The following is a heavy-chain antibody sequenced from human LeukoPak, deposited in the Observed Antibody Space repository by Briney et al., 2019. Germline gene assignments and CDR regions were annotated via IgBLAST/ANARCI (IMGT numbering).Heavy chain of an antibody. J-gene: IGHJ4*02. D-gene: IGHD3-10*01. CDR3: ARGRGFDS. CDR2: IKQDGSEK. CDR1: GGSISSSGYY. V-gene: IGHV3-7*01. Sequence: ETLSLTCTVSGGSISSSGYYWGWIRQPPGKGLEWVANIKQDGSEKYYVDSVKGRFTISRDNAKNSLYLQMNSLRAEDTAVYYCARGRGFDSWGLGTPIIVSS.